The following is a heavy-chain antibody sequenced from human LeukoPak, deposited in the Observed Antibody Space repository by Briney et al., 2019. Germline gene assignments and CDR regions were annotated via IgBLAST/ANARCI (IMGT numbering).Heavy chain of an antibody. J-gene: IGHJ4*02. CDR2: IYYSGST. CDR3: ARVHAVSSQRDY. D-gene: IGHD2-2*01. V-gene: IGHV4-31*03. Sequence: TLSLTCTVSGGSISSGGYYWSWIRQHPGKGLEWIGYIYYSGSTYYNPSLKSRVTISVDTSKNQFSLKLSSVTAADTAVYYCARVHAVSSQRDYWGQGTLVTVSS. CDR1: GGSISSGGYY.